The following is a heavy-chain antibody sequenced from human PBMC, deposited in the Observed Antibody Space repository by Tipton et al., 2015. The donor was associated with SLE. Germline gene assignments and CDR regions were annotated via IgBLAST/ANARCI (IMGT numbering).Heavy chain of an antibody. J-gene: IGHJ4*02. V-gene: IGHV3-9*03. CDR1: GFTFDDYA. CDR2: ISWNSGSI. D-gene: IGHD6-19*01. Sequence: SLRLSCAASGFTFDDYAMHWVRQAPGKGLEWVSGISWNSGSIGYADSVKGRFTISRDNAKNSLYLQMNSLRAEDMALYYCAKELPNIAVAGIDYWGQGTLVTVSS. CDR3: AKELPNIAVAGIDY.